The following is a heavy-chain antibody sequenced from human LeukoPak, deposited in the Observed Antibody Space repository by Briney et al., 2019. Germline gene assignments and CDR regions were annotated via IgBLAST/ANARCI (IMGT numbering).Heavy chain of an antibody. CDR3: ARTLFGITIFGVGEDAFDI. Sequence: GGSLRLSCAASGFTFSSYGMHWVRQAPGKGLEWVAVISYDGSNKYYADSVKGRFTISRDNSKNTLYLQMNSLRAEDMAVYYCARTLFGITIFGVGEDAFDIWSQGTMVTVSS. CDR1: GFTFSSYG. J-gene: IGHJ3*02. CDR2: ISYDGSNK. V-gene: IGHV3-30*03. D-gene: IGHD3-3*01.